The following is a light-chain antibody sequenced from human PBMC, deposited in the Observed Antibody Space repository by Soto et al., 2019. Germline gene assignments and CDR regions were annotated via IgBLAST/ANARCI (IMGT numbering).Light chain of an antibody. CDR3: CSYAGGGTYV. CDR2: DVT. Sequence: QSALTQPPSVSGSPGQSVTISCTGTSSDVDNYNSVSWYQQSPGTAPKLIIYDVTNRPSGVPDRFSGSKSGNAASLTISGLQAEDEADYHCCSYAGGGTYVFGTGTKVTVL. V-gene: IGLV2-18*02. CDR1: SSDVDNYNS. J-gene: IGLJ1*01.